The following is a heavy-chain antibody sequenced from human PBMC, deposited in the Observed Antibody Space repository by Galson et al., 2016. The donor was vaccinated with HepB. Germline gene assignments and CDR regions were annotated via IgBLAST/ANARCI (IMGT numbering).Heavy chain of an antibody. CDR3: ARRTERDYYGVDV. J-gene: IGHJ6*02. V-gene: IGHV5-51*03. D-gene: IGHD1-1*01. Sequence: QSGAEVKKAGESLKISCKASGYSFSSHWIGWVRQMPGKGLEWMGMIYAGDSDTRYSPSFQGQVNISADMSIKTAYLQWSSLKASDPAIYYCARRTERDYYGVDVWGQGTTVTVSS. CDR2: IYAGDSDT. CDR1: GYSFSSHW.